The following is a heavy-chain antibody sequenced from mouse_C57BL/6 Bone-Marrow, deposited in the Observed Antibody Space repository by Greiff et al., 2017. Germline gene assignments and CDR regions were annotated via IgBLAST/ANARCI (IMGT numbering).Heavy chain of an antibody. J-gene: IGHJ2*01. Sequence: ESGPGLVKPSQSLSLTCSVTGYSITSGYYWNWIRQFPGNKLEWMGYISYDGSNNYNPSLKNRISITRDTSKNQFFLKLNSLTTEDTATYYCARDGYYGYWGQGTTLTVSS. CDR1: GYSITSGYY. D-gene: IGHD2-3*01. CDR3: ARDGYYGY. V-gene: IGHV3-6*01. CDR2: ISYDGSN.